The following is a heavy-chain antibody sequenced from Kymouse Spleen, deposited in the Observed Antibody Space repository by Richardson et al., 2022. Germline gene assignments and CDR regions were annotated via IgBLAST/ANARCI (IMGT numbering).Heavy chain of an antibody. D-gene: IGHD3-10*01. CDR2: INHSGST. V-gene: IGHV4-34*01. Sequence: QVQLQQWGAGLLKPSETLSLTCAVYGGSFSGYYWSWIRQPPGKGLEWIGEINHSGSTNYNPSLKSRVTISVDTSKNQFSLKLSSVTAADTAVYYCASLYGSGYFDYWGQGTLVTVSS. CDR3: ASLYGSGYFDY. J-gene: IGHJ4*02. CDR1: GGSFSGYY.